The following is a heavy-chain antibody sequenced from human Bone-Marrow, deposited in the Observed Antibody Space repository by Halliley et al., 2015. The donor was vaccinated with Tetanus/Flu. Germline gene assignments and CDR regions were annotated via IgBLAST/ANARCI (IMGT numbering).Heavy chain of an antibody. V-gene: IGHV3-33*01. CDR1: GFTFSNYA. J-gene: IGHJ4*02. CDR2: IWYDGSHT. Sequence: SLRLSCAASGFTFSNYAMHWVRQAPGKGLEWVAVIWYDGSHTEYADSVKGRFTFSRDNSKDTLYLQMDSLRAEDTAVYHCARGMSHCRGDCYVFSGLDYWGQGTLVTVSS. CDR3: ARGMSHCRGDCYVFSGLDY. D-gene: IGHD2-21*02.